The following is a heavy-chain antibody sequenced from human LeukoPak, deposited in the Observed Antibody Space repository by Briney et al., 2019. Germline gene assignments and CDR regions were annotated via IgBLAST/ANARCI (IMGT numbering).Heavy chain of an antibody. V-gene: IGHV5-51*01. Sequence: GESLKISCKGSGDSFTNYWIAWVRQMPGKGLEWMGIIYPGDSDTRYSPSFQGQVTISVDKSISTAYLQWSSLKASDTALYYCARHVHYDYVWESWGQGTLVTVSS. J-gene: IGHJ4*02. CDR3: ARHVHYDYVWES. CDR2: IYPGDSDT. D-gene: IGHD3-16*01. CDR1: GDSFTNYW.